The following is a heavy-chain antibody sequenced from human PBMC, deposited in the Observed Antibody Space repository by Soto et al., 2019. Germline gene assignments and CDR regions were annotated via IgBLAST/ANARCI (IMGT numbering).Heavy chain of an antibody. J-gene: IGHJ6*02. V-gene: IGHV4-30-4*01. D-gene: IGHD6-13*01. Sequence: SETLSLTCTVSGGSISSGDYYWSWILHPPGKGLEWIGYIYYSVSTSYNPSLKSRVTISVDTSKNQFSLKMSSVTAAETAVYYCARVNPQEQQMRYYYGMDVWGQGTTVTVSS. CDR1: GGSISSGDYY. CDR3: ARVNPQEQQMRYYYGMDV. CDR2: IYYSVST.